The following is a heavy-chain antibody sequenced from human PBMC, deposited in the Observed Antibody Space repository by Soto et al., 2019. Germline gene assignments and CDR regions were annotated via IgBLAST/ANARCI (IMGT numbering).Heavy chain of an antibody. Sequence: EVQLVESGGGLVQPGGSLRLSCAASGFTFSSYWMSWVRQAPGKGLEWVANIKQDGSEKYYVDSVKGRFTISRDNAKNSPYLQMNSLRAEDTAAYYCARFYCSGGSCYLDYWGQGTLVTVSS. V-gene: IGHV3-7*05. J-gene: IGHJ4*02. CDR1: GFTFSSYW. CDR2: IKQDGSEK. CDR3: ARFYCSGGSCYLDY. D-gene: IGHD2-15*01.